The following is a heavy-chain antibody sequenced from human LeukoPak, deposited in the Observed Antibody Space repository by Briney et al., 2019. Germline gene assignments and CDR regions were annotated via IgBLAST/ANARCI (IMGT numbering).Heavy chain of an antibody. Sequence: ASVKVSCKTSGYTFTGYYMHWVRQAPGQGLEWMGWINPNSGGTNYAQKFQGRVTMTRDTSISTAYMELSRLRSDDTAVYYCARGPHWDPHFDYWGQGTLVTVSS. D-gene: IGHD7-27*01. CDR2: INPNSGGT. CDR1: GYTFTGYY. CDR3: ARGPHWDPHFDY. J-gene: IGHJ4*02. V-gene: IGHV1-2*02.